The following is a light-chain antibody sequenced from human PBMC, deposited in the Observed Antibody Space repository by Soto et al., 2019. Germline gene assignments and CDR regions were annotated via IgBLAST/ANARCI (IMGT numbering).Light chain of an antibody. CDR3: SSYTNSDTWV. CDR2: DVS. CDR1: SSDIGGYDR. J-gene: IGLJ3*02. V-gene: IGLV2-14*03. Sequence: QSALTQPASVSGSLGQSITISCTGTSSDIGGYDRVSWYQQHPRKAPKLIIYDVSFRSSGISIRFSGSKSGNTASLTISGLQAEDEGDYYCSSYTNSDTWVFGGGTQLTVL.